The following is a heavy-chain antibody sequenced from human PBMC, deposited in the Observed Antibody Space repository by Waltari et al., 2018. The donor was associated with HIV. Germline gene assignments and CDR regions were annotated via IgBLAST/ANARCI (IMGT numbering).Heavy chain of an antibody. CDR1: GFHFSGYG. V-gene: IGHV3-30*02. CDR3: SKDLLTNIRGGAFDP. D-gene: IGHD3-10*01. CDR2: IRYDGSSE. Sequence: QVQLVESGGGVVQPGGSLRLSCVASGFHFSGYGMPWVRQDPGKGLEWVTFIRYDGSSESYLRSVKGRFTISRDNSKNIVYLQMNSLRPEDTAIYYCSKDLLTNIRGGAFDPWGQGTLVTVSS. J-gene: IGHJ5*02.